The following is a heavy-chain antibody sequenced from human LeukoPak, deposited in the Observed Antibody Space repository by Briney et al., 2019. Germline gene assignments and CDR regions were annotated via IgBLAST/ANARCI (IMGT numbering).Heavy chain of an antibody. Sequence: SETLSLTCAVYGGSFSGDYWSWIRQFPGKGLEWIGEINYSGSTNYNPSLKSRVTISVDTSENQFSLKLLSVTAADTAVYYCVRAAPRGSHWTRFDPWGQGTLVTVSS. D-gene: IGHD3-16*01. CDR2: INYSGST. CDR1: GGSFSGDY. J-gene: IGHJ5*02. CDR3: VRAAPRGSHWTRFDP. V-gene: IGHV4-34*01.